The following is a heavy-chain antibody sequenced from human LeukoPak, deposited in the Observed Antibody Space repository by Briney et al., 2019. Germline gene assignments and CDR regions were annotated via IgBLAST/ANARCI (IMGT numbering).Heavy chain of an antibody. CDR3: AGGGNPYYFDY. CDR1: GFTFDDYT. V-gene: IGHV3-43*02. CDR2: ISGDGGST. Sequence: GGSLRLSCAASGFTFDDYTMHWVRQAPGKGLEWVSLISGDGGSTYYADSVKGRFTISRDNSKNSLYLQMNSLRTEDTALYYCAGGGNPYYFDYWGQGTLVTVSS. D-gene: IGHD3-10*01. J-gene: IGHJ4*02.